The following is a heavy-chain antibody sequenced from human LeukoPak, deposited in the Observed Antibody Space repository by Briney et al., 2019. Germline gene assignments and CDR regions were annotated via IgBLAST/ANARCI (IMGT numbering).Heavy chain of an antibody. J-gene: IGHJ6*02. CDR3: VRGAGAAYYYGMDV. D-gene: IGHD4/OR15-4a*01. CDR2: INPNSGGT. V-gene: IGHV1-2*02. Sequence: GASVKVSCKASGYTFTGYYMHWVRQAPGQGLEWMGWINPNSGGTNFAQKFQGRVTMTRDTSISTAYMDLSSLRSDDTAVYYCVRGAGAAYYYGMDVWGQGTTVTVSS. CDR1: GYTFTGYY.